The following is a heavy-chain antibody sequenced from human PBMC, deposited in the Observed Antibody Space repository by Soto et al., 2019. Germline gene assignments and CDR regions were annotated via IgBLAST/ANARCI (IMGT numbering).Heavy chain of an antibody. V-gene: IGHV1-18*01. D-gene: IGHD5-12*01. CDR3: ARELILAVDGYPLEIGY. CDR1: GYTFTSYG. CDR2: ISAYNGNT. Sequence: ASVKVSCKASGYTFTSYGISWVRQAPGQGLEWMGWISAYNGNTNYAQKLQGRVTMTTDTSTSTAYMELRGLRSDDTAVYYCARELILAVDGYPLEIGYRGTGTLVTVSS. J-gene: IGHJ4*02.